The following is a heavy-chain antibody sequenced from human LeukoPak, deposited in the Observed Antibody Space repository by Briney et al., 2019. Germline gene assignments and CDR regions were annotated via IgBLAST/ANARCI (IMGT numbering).Heavy chain of an antibody. D-gene: IGHD3-3*01. Sequence: GGSLRLSCVASGLTFSSYWMTWVRQAPGKGLEWVANIKQDGTEKYYVDSVKGRFTISRDSAKNSLYLQMNSLRAEDTAVYYCAREGSRAIFGVVTRGYFDYWGQGTLVTVSS. CDR3: AREGSRAIFGVVTRGYFDY. CDR1: GLTFSSYW. J-gene: IGHJ4*02. CDR2: IKQDGTEK. V-gene: IGHV3-7*01.